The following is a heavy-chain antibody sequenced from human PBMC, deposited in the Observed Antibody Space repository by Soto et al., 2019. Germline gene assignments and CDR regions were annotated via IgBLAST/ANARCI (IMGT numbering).Heavy chain of an antibody. V-gene: IGHV3-23*01. J-gene: IGHJ3*02. D-gene: IGHD4-17*01. CDR1: GFTFSSYA. CDR3: AKDGSPDYGDFDAFDI. Sequence: QPVGSLRLSCAASGFTFSSYAMSWVRQAPGKGLEWVSAISGSGGSTYYADSVKGRFTISRDNSKNTLYLQMNSLRAEDTAVYYCAKDGSPDYGDFDAFDIWGQGTMVTVSS. CDR2: ISGSGGST.